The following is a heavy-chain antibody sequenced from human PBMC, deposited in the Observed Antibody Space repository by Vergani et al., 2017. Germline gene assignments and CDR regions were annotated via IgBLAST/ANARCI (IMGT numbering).Heavy chain of an antibody. CDR3: AREEVIEAYKYDILTAYLSRSGAFDI. CDR1: GGTFSSYA. CDR2: IILIFGTV. D-gene: IGHD3-9*01. Sequence: QVQLVQSGAEVKKPGSSVKVSCKASGGTFSSYAISWVRQAPGQGLEWMGRIILIFGTVNYAQNFQGRVTITADESTSTAYMELSSLRSEDTAVYYCAREEVIEAYKYDILTAYLSRSGAFDIWGQGTMVTVSS. V-gene: IGHV1-69*13. J-gene: IGHJ3*02.